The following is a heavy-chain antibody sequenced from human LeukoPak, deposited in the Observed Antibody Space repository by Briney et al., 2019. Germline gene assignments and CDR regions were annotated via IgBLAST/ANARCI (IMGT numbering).Heavy chain of an antibody. CDR2: ISSSSGYI. Sequence: GGSLRLSGAASGFPFSSFSMNWVAQPPGKGLEWVSSISSSSGYIYYADSVKGRFTISRDNSKNTLYLQMNSLRAEDTAVYYCARELQQRSGRGFDYWGQGTLVTVSS. J-gene: IGHJ4*02. CDR1: GFPFSSFS. CDR3: ARELQQRSGRGFDY. V-gene: IGHV3-21*01. D-gene: IGHD6-13*01.